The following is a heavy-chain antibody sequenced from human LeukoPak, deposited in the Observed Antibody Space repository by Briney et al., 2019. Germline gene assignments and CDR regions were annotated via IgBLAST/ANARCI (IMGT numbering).Heavy chain of an antibody. CDR3: ARQYNYGYCDY. D-gene: IGHD5-18*01. V-gene: IGHV5-51*01. CDR1: GYSFTTYR. J-gene: IGHJ4*02. CDR2: IYPGDSDT. Sequence: GESLKISCKGSGYSFTTYRIVWVRQMPGKGLEWMGIIYPGDSDTTYSPSFQGQVTISVDQSVSTAYLQWSSLKASDTAIYYCARQYNYGYCDYWGQGTLVTVSS.